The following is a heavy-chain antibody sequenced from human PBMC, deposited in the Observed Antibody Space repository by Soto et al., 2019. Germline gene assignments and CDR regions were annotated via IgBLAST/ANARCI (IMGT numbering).Heavy chain of an antibody. CDR1: GVSISSGGYY. CDR2: IYYSGST. CDR3: ARVASIVVVYFDY. D-gene: IGHD3-22*01. V-gene: IGHV4-30-4*08. J-gene: IGHJ4*02. Sequence: PSETLSLTCTASGVSISSGGYYWSWMRQHPGKGLEWIGYIYYSGSTYYNPSLKSRVTISVDTSKNQFSPKLSSVTAADTAVYYCARVASIVVVYFDYWGQGTLVTVSS.